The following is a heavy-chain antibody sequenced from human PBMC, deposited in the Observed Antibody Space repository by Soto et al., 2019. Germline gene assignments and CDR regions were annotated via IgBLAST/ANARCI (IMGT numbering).Heavy chain of an antibody. J-gene: IGHJ6*03. CDR2: MNPNSGNT. V-gene: IGHV1-8*01. D-gene: IGHD2-2*02. Sequence: QVQLVQSGAEVKKPGASVKVSCKASGYTFTSYDINWVRQATGQGLEWMGWMNPNSGNTGYAQKFQGRVTMTRNTSISTAYMELRSLRSEDTAVYYCARGEGRYCSSTSCYIEDYYYMDVWGKGTTVTVSS. CDR1: GYTFTSYD. CDR3: ARGEGRYCSSTSCYIEDYYYMDV.